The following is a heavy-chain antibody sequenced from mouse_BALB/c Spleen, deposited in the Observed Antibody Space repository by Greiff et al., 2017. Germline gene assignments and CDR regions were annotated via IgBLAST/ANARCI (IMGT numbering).Heavy chain of an antibody. D-gene: IGHD1-1*01. CDR2: IDPANGNT. Sequence: EVQLQQSGAELVKPGASVKLSCTASGSHIKDTYMHWVKQRPEQGLEWIGRIDPANGNTKYDPKFQGKATITADTSSNTAYLQLSSLTSEDTAVYYCALFITTMGYFDVWGAGTTVTVSS. J-gene: IGHJ1*01. CDR3: ALFITTMGYFDV. V-gene: IGHV14-3*02. CDR1: GSHIKDTY.